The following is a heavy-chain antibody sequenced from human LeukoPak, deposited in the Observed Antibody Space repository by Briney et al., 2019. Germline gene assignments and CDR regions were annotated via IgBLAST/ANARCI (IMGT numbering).Heavy chain of an antibody. J-gene: IGHJ4*02. CDR2: ISPTGST. Sequence: PSETLSLTCTVSRGSITPHYWSWIRQPAGKGLDWIGRISPTGSTNYNPSLNSRVTMSVDTSKNQLPLTLNSVTAADTAVYYCAREVEMATQFDYWGQGTLVTVSS. CDR3: AREVEMATQFDY. CDR1: RGSITPHY. V-gene: IGHV4-4*07. D-gene: IGHD5-24*01.